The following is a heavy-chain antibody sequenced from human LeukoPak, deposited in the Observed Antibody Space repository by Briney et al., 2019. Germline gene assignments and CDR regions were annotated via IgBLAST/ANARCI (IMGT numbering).Heavy chain of an antibody. V-gene: IGHV1-46*01. CDR3: ARDGVFLEWLFIQD. Sequence: ASVKVSCXASGYTFTSYYMHWVRQALGQGLEWMAIINPSGGSTSYAQKFQGRVTMTRDTSTSTVYMELSSLRSEDTAVYYCARDGVFLEWLFIQDWGQGTLVTVSS. CDR1: GYTFTSYY. CDR2: INPSGGST. J-gene: IGHJ4*02. D-gene: IGHD3-3*01.